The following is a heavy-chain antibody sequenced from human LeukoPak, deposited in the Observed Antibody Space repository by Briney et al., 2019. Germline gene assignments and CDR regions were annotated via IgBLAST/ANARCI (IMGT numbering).Heavy chain of an antibody. CDR3: AREGPDCSGGSCYSGANY. V-gene: IGHV3-11*05. CDR2: ISTSSSYT. D-gene: IGHD2-15*01. CDR1: GFTFSDYY. J-gene: IGHJ4*02. Sequence: PGGSLRLSCAASGFTFSDYYMSWIRQAPGKGLEWVSYISTSSSYTNYVDSVKGRFTISRDNAKNSLYLQMNSLRAEDTAVYYCAREGPDCSGGSCYSGANYWGQGTLVTVSS.